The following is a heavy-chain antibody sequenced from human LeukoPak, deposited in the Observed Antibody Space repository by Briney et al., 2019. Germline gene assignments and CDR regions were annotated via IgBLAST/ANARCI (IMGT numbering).Heavy chain of an antibody. CDR1: GFTLSIYG. CDR2: ISGSGGGT. D-gene: IGHD7-27*01. V-gene: IGHV3-23*01. Sequence: PGGSLRLSCAASGFTLSIYGMSWVRHVPGKGLEWVSAISGSGGGTYCAESVKGRFTVSRDNSKNTLFLQMNSLRAEDTAIYYCAKDLRWGLDYWGQGTLVTVSS. CDR3: AKDLRWGLDY. J-gene: IGHJ4*02.